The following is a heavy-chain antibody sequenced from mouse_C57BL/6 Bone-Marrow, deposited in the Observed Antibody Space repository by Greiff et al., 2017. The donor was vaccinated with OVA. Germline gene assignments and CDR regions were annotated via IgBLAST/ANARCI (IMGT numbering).Heavy chain of an antibody. V-gene: IGHV1-53*01. CDR2: INPSNGGT. CDR3: ARSHFYLWAMDY. CDR1: GYTFTSYW. D-gene: IGHD5-5*01. Sequence: VQLQQSGTELVKPGASVKLSCKASGYTFTSYWMHWVKQRPGQGLEWIGNINPSNGGTNYNEKFKSKATLTVDKSSSTAFMQLSSLTSEDSAVYYCARSHFYLWAMDYWGQGTSVTVSS. J-gene: IGHJ4*01.